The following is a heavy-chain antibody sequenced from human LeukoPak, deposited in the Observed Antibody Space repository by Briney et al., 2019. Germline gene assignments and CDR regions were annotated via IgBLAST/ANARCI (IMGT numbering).Heavy chain of an antibody. CDR3: ARDLPYSSSWYYYYGMDV. CDR2: ISAYNGNT. D-gene: IGHD6-13*01. J-gene: IGHJ6*04. Sequence: GASVKVSCKASGYTFTSYGISWVRQAPGQGLEWMGWISAYNGNTNYAQKLQDRVTMTTDTSTSTAYMELRSLRSDDTAVYYCARDLPYSSSWYYYYGMDVWGKGTTVTVSS. CDR1: GYTFTSYG. V-gene: IGHV1-18*04.